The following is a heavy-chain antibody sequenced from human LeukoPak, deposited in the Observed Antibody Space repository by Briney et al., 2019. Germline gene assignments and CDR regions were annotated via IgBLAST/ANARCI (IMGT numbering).Heavy chain of an antibody. CDR3: AKEIPAYDSSGYPPPDFDY. CDR1: GFTFSSYG. V-gene: IGHV3-30*02. D-gene: IGHD3-22*01. CDR2: IRYDGSNK. Sequence: PGGSLRLSCAASGFTFSSYGMHWVRQAPGKGLEWVAFIRYDGSNKYYADSVKGRFTISRDNSKNTLYLQMNSLRAEDTAVYYCAKEIPAYDSSGYPPPDFDYWGQGTLVTVSS. J-gene: IGHJ4*02.